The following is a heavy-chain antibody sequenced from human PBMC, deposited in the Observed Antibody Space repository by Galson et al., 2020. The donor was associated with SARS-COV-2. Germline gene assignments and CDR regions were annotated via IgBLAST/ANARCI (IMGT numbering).Heavy chain of an antibody. CDR2: IKQDGSEK. V-gene: IGHV3-7*03. CDR3: ARDVDPTYVRFDP. Sequence: GGSLRLSCAASGFTFSSYWMSWVRQAPGKGLELVANIKQDGSEKYYVDSVKGRFTISRDNAKNSLYLQMNSLRAEDTAVYYCARDVDPTYVRFDPWGQGTLVTVSS. D-gene: IGHD5-12*01. J-gene: IGHJ5*02. CDR1: GFTFSSYW.